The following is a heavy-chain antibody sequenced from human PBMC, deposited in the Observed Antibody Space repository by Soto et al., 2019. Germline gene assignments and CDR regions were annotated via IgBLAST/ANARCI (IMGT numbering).Heavy chain of an antibody. CDR3: AILGYDILTGLAPIR. CDR2: ISAYNGNT. CDR1: GYTFTSYG. Sequence: QVQLVQSGAEVKKPGASVKVSCKASGYTFTSYGISWVRQDPGQGLEWMGWISAYNGNTNYAQKLQGRVTMTTDTSTSTAYIELRSLRSDDTAVYYCAILGYDILTGLAPIRWGQGTLVTVSS. J-gene: IGHJ4*02. V-gene: IGHV1-18*01. D-gene: IGHD3-9*01.